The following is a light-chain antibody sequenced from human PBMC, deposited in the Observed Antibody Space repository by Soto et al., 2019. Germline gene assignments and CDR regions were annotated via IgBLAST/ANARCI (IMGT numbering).Light chain of an antibody. V-gene: IGKV1-33*01. CDR1: QDIVNY. J-gene: IGKJ3*01. Sequence: DIQMTQSPSSLSASVGDRVTITCQASQDIVNYLNWYQQKPGKAPKLLIYDASTLKTGDPSRFSGGGSGTDFTFTISSLRPEDIATYYCQHSNHLPLFGPGTKVDF. CDR3: QHSNHLPL. CDR2: DAS.